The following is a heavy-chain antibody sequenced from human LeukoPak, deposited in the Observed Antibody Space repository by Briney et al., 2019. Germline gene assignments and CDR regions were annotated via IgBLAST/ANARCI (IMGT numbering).Heavy chain of an antibody. J-gene: IGHJ4*02. CDR1: GXSFSTYS. CDR2: IRSRDGAI. Sequence: PGGSLRLSCSASGXSFSTYSMNWVRQAPGKALEWVSYIRSRDGAIYYADSVKGRFTISTDNARKSLYLQMNSLREEDTAVYYCARDSSWSFDYWGQGTLVTVSS. D-gene: IGHD2-15*01. V-gene: IGHV3-48*02. CDR3: ARDSSWSFDY.